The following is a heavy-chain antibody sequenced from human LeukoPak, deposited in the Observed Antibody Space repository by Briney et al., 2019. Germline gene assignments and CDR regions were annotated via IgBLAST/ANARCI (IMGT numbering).Heavy chain of an antibody. CDR1: GFTFSSFG. CDR3: AKRMGPSIAAADLDY. Sequence: GGSLRLSCAASGFTFSSFGMHWVRQAPGKGLEWVAVISYDGSNKYYADSVKGRFTTSRDNSKNTLYLQMNSLRAEDTAVYHCAKRMGPSIAAADLDYWGQGTLVIVSS. V-gene: IGHV3-30*18. CDR2: ISYDGSNK. J-gene: IGHJ4*02. D-gene: IGHD6-13*01.